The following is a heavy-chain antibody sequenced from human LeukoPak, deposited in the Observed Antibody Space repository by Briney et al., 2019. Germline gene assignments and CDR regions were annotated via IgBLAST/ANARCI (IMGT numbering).Heavy chain of an antibody. Sequence: SETLSLTCTVSRGSISIYYWSWIRQPPGKGLEWIGYMYYSGNTNYNPSLKSRVTISADTFKTQFSLNLRSVTAADTAVYYCASGDDSSSSRFWGQGTLVTVSS. J-gene: IGHJ4*02. CDR3: ASGDDSSSSRF. CDR1: RGSISIYY. V-gene: IGHV4-59*01. CDR2: MYYSGNT. D-gene: IGHD3-22*01.